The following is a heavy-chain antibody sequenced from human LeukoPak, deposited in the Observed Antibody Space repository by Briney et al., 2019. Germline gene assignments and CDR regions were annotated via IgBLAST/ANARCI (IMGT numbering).Heavy chain of an antibody. V-gene: IGHV3-21*01. CDR3: ARGSNVQQRLDSFDF. CDR1: RFTFNAYN. Sequence: GGSLRLSCAASRFTFNAYNMNWVRQAPGKGLEWVSSTSSGSTYIYYAVSVKGRFTISRDNAKNSLYLQMNSLRAEDTAVYYCARGSNVQQRLDSFDFWGQGTLVTVSS. D-gene: IGHD6-25*01. CDR2: TSSGSTYI. J-gene: IGHJ4*02.